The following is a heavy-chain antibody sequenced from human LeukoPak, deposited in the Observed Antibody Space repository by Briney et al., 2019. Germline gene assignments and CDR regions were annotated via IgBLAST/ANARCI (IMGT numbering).Heavy chain of an antibody. D-gene: IGHD6-13*01. J-gene: IGHJ6*02. CDR3: AREIIPPTYSSRYYYGMDV. CDR2: ISSSGSTI. V-gene: IGHV3-48*03. Sequence: GGSLRLSCAASGFTFSSYEMNWVRQAPGKGLEWVSYISSSGSTIYYADSVKGRFTISRDNAKNSLYLQMNSLRAEDTAVYYCAREIIPPTYSSRYYYGMDVWGQGTTVTASS. CDR1: GFTFSSYE.